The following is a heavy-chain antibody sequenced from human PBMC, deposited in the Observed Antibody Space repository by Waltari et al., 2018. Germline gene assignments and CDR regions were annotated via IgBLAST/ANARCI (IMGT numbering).Heavy chain of an antibody. CDR3: VRYTSSWD. CDR2: INSDGSRT. J-gene: IGHJ4*02. D-gene: IGHD6-13*01. CDR1: GFTISNDW. Sequence: EVQLVESGGGLVQPGGSLRLSCAASGFTISNDWRDWVRQGPGKRLVWVSQINSDGSRTTYADSVKGRFTISRDNAKNKLYLQMNSLRAEDTAVYYCVRYTSSWDWGQGTLVTVSS. V-gene: IGHV3-74*01.